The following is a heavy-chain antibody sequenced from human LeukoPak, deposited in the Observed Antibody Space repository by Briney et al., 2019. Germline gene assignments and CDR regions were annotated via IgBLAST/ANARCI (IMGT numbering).Heavy chain of an antibody. CDR1: GGSISSYY. V-gene: IGHV4-59*01. J-gene: IGHJ6*03. CDR3: AGTYYGFWSGYYPHYYYYYMDV. D-gene: IGHD3-3*01. CDR2: IYYSGST. Sequence: SETLSLTCTVSGGSISSYYWSWIRQPPGKGPEWIGHIYYSGSTNYNPSLKSRVTISVDTSKNQLSLKLSSVTAADTAVYYCAGTYYGFWSGYYPHYYYYYMDVWGKGTTVTVSS.